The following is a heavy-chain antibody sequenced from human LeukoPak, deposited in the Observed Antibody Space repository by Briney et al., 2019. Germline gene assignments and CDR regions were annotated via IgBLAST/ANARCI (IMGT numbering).Heavy chain of an antibody. Sequence: GSLRLSCAASGFTSRSYSMNWVRQAPGKGLEWVSYISSSSSTIYYADSVKGRFTISRDNAKNSLYLQMNSLRAEDTAVYYCARWEYYYDSSGYPMGAFDIWGQGTMVTVSS. CDR1: GFTSRSYS. D-gene: IGHD3-22*01. J-gene: IGHJ3*02. CDR2: ISSSSSTI. CDR3: ARWEYYYDSSGYPMGAFDI. V-gene: IGHV3-48*01.